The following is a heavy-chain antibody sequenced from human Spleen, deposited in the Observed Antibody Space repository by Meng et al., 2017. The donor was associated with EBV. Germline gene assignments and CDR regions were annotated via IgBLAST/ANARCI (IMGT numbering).Heavy chain of an antibody. J-gene: IGHJ4*02. CDR3: ARRKLAAAVRFDS. V-gene: IGHV4-34*01. Sequence: QVHLHRWGAGLLKPSGTRSLPRAVYGESISGYDGSWIRQPPGKGLEWIGEVNHSGITNYNASLESRVTVSVDTTRNQFSLRLKSVTAADTAVYFCARRKLAAAVRFDSWGQGILVTVSS. CDR2: VNHSGIT. CDR1: GESISGYD. D-gene: IGHD6-13*01.